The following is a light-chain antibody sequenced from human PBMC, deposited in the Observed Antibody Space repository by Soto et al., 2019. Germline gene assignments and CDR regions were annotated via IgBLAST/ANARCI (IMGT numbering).Light chain of an antibody. CDR2: EGN. Sequence: QSALTQPASVSGSPGQSITISCTGSSSDFADYLLVSWYQQHPGKAPKLMIYEGNKRPSGISNRFSGSKSGNTASLTISGLQAEAEADYYCCSYANTDVIFGGGTKLTVL. CDR3: CSYANTDVI. CDR1: SSDFADYLL. V-gene: IGLV2-23*01. J-gene: IGLJ2*01.